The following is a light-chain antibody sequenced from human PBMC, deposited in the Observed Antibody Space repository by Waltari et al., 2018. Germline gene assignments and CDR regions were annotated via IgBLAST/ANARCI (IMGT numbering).Light chain of an antibody. CDR2: YYS. V-gene: IGLV3-21*04. CDR3: QGWDANNGPGV. J-gene: IGLJ1*01. Sequence: SYVLTQPPSVSVAPGETARITCGGNNIGTKSVHWYQQKPGQAPVLVSCYYSDRRSGIPERFSGSNTGNTATRTSSRVEAGDEAEYFGQGWDANNGPGVFGTGTEVTVL. CDR1: NIGTKS.